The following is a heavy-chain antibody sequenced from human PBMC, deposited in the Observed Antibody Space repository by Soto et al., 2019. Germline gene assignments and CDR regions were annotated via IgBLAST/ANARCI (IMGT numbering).Heavy chain of an antibody. CDR1: GGSISSYY. CDR3: ARTGIAAAGNRERGNYNWFDP. V-gene: IGHV4-59*01. Sequence: SETLSLTCTVSGGSISSYYWRWIRQPPGKGLEWIGYIYYSGSTNYNPSLKSRVTISVDTSKNQFSLKLSSVTAADTAVYYCARTGIAAAGNRERGNYNWFDPWGQGTLVTVSS. J-gene: IGHJ5*02. D-gene: IGHD6-13*01. CDR2: IYYSGST.